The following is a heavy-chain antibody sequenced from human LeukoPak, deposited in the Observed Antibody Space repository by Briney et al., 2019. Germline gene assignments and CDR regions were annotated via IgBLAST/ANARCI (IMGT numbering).Heavy chain of an antibody. CDR3: ARDSLQTVYNWNDEGRKNWFDP. J-gene: IGHJ5*02. CDR2: IYYSGST. CDR1: GDSISSYY. D-gene: IGHD1-1*01. Sequence: SETLSLTCTVSGDSISSYYWSWIRQPPGKGLEWIGYIYYSGSTNYNPSLKSRVTISVDTSKSQFSLKLSSVTAADTAVYYCARDSLQTVYNWNDEGRKNWFDPWGQGTLVTVSS. V-gene: IGHV4-59*01.